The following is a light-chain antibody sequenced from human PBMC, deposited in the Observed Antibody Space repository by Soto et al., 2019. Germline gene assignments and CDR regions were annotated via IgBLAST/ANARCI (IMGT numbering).Light chain of an antibody. CDR3: QQYCCSLLS. J-gene: IGKJ4*01. Sequence: EIVLTQSPGTLSLSPGEGATLYCRASQSVSNNFVAWYQQRPGKAPRLLIYGSSSRASGIPDRFSGSGSGTDFTLTISRLEPEDFAVYYCQQYCCSLLSFGGGTKVDIK. V-gene: IGKV3-20*01. CDR1: QSVSNNF. CDR2: GSS.